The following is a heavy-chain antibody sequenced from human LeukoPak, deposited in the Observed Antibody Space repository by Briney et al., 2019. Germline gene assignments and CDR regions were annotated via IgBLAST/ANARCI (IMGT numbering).Heavy chain of an antibody. V-gene: IGHV3-21*01. J-gene: IGHJ3*02. Sequence: PGGSLRLSCAASGFTFSSYSMNWVRQAPGKGLEWVSSISSSSSYIYYADSVRGRFTISRDNAKNSLYLQMNSLRAEDTAVYYCARGTKRGLGAFDIWGQGTMVTVSS. CDR1: GFTFSSYS. CDR2: ISSSSSYI. CDR3: ARGTKRGLGAFDI. D-gene: IGHD3-10*01.